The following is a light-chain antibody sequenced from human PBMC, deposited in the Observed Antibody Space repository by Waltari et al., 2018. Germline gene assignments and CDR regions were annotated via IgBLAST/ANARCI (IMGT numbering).Light chain of an antibody. V-gene: IGKV1-39*01. CDR3: QQIHSLPTT. Sequence: DIQMTQSPYSLSASIGARVTITCRASQSINHYLCSYQQKPGQAPKLLIYTASTLDEGVPSRFSGSGSGTEFTLTISSLQPEDFATYYCQQIHSLPTTFGQGTKL. CDR2: TAS. CDR1: QSINHY. J-gene: IGKJ2*01.